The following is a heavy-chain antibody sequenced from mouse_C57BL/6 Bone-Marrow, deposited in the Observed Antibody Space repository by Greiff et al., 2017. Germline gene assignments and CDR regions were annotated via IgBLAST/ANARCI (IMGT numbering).Heavy chain of an antibody. J-gene: IGHJ3*01. Sequence: VQLKQSGPELVKPGASVKISCKASGYSFTGYYMNWVKQSPEKSLEWIGAINPSTGGTTYNQKFKAKATLTVDKSSSTAYLQLKSLTSEDSAVYYCARGGLGGVAYWGQGTLVTVSA. V-gene: IGHV1-42*01. CDR3: ARGGLGGVAY. D-gene: IGHD2-4*01. CDR2: INPSTGGT. CDR1: GYSFTGYY.